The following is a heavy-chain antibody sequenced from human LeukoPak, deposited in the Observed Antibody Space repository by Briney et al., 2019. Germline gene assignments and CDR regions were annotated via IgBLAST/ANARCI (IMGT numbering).Heavy chain of an antibody. CDR3: ARAAGYYDSSAHAFDI. D-gene: IGHD3-22*01. CDR1: GGSISSYY. Sequence: SETLSLTCTVSGGSISSYYWSWIRQPAGKGLEWIGYIYYSGSTNYNPSLKSRVTISVDTSKNQFSLKLSSVTAADTAVYYCARAAGYYDSSAHAFDIWGQGTMVTVSS. CDR2: IYYSGST. J-gene: IGHJ3*02. V-gene: IGHV4-59*01.